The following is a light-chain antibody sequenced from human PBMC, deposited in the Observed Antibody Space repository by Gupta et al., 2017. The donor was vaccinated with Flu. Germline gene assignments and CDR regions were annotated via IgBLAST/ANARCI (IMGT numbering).Light chain of an antibody. CDR2: GAS. CDR1: QSVSSSY. J-gene: IGKJ1*01. V-gene: IGKV3-20*01. Sequence: EIALTQSPGTLSLSPGERATFSCRASQSVSSSYLAWYQQKPGQAPRLLIYGASSRPTGIPDRFSGSGSGTDFTLTISSLEPEDFAVYYCQQACTSPPTFGQGTKVEIK. CDR3: QQACTSPPT.